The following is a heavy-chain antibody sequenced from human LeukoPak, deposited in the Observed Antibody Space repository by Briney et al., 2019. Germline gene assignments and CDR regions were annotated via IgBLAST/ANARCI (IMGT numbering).Heavy chain of an antibody. J-gene: IGHJ3*01. V-gene: IGHV4-59*02. D-gene: IGHD3-10*01. CDR1: GDSVNDYY. CDR2: IYYSGST. Sequence: SETLSLTCTVSGDSVNDYYWNWIRQPPGKGLEWIGYIYYSGSTDYNPSLKSRVTMSVDTSKNQFSLKLNSVTAADTAVYYCARGGARGSSAFDVWGQGTMV. CDR3: ARGGARGSSAFDV.